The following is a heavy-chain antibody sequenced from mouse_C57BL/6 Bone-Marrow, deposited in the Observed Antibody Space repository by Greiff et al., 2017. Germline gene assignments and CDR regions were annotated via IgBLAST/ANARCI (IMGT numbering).Heavy chain of an antibody. CDR1: GYTFTAHT. Sequence: VQLKESDAELVKPGASVKISCKVSGYTFTAHTIHWMKQSPEQGLEWIGYIYPSDGSTKYNEKFKGKATLTANKSSSTAYMQLNRMTSEDSAVYFCARWNLYYSRPHWFAYWGQGTLVTVSA. CDR2: IYPSDGST. CDR3: ARWNLYYSRPHWFAY. D-gene: IGHD2-5*01. J-gene: IGHJ3*01. V-gene: IGHV1-78*01.